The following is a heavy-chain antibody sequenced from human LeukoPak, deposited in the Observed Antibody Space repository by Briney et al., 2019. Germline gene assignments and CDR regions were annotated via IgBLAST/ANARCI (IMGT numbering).Heavy chain of an antibody. D-gene: IGHD4-17*01. CDR3: ARDRGTYGADPFFDY. CDR1: GGSISSGDYY. V-gene: IGHV4-30-4*01. CDR2: IYYSGST. J-gene: IGHJ4*02. Sequence: SETLSLTCTVSGGSISSGDYYWSWIRQPPGKGLEWIGYIYYSGSTYYNPSLKSRVTISVDTSKNQFSRKLSSVTAADTAVYYCARDRGTYGADPFFDYWGQGTLVTVSS.